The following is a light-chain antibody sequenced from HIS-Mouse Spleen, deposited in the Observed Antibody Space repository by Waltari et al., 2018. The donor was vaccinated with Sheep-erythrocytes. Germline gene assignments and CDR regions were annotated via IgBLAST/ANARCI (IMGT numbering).Light chain of an antibody. V-gene: IGLV2-23*01. CDR2: EGS. Sequence: QSALTQPASVSGSPGQSITISCTGTSSDVGSYNLLSWYQQHPGKAPKRMIYEGSKRPSGVSNRFSGSKSGNTASLTISGLQAEDEADYYCCSYAGSSTPWVFGGGTKLTVL. CDR3: CSYAGSSTPWV. J-gene: IGLJ3*02. CDR1: SSDVGSYNL.